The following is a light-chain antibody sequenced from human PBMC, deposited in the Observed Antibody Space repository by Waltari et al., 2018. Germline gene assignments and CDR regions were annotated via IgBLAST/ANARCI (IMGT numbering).Light chain of an antibody. CDR2: EVS. J-gene: IGLJ1*01. CDR3: SSYTSSSTLV. CDR1: SSDVRGSNH. V-gene: IGLV2-14*01. Sequence: QSALTQPDSVSGSPGQSITTSSTGTSSDVRGSNHVAWYQQHPGKAPKLMIYEVSNRPSGVSNRFSGSKSGNTASLTISGLQAEDEADYYCSSYTSSSTLVFGTGTKVTVL.